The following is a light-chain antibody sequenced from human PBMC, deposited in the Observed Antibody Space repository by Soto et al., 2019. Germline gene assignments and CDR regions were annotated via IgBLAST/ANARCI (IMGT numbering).Light chain of an antibody. Sequence: TRARRVSRGVSANYLAWYQQKPGQAPTLLIYGASIRAAGIPDRFSGSGSGTDFALAMRRRESDDFAVYYCEQYCSSPRTFGQGTKVDIK. CDR2: GAS. V-gene: IGKV3-20*01. CDR3: EQYCSSPRT. J-gene: IGKJ1*01. CDR1: RGVSANY.